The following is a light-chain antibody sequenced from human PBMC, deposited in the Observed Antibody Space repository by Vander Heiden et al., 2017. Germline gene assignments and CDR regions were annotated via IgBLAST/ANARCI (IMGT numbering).Light chain of an antibody. J-gene: IGLJ3*02. Sequence: QSALSQPASVSGSRGQSITISCTGTSSDVGSYNLVSWYQQHPGKAPKLMIYEVSKRPSGVSNRFSGSKSGNTASLTISGLQAEDEADYYCCSYAGSSTLWVFGGGTKLTVL. CDR2: EVS. V-gene: IGLV2-23*02. CDR1: SSDVGSYNL. CDR3: CSYAGSSTLWV.